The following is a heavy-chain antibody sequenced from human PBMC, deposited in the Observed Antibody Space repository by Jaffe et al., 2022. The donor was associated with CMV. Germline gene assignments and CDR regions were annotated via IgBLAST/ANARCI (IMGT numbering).Heavy chain of an antibody. CDR1: GGTFSSYA. D-gene: IGHD2-2*01. CDR2: IIPIFGTA. CDR3: ARGLVVVPAARYYYGMDV. V-gene: IGHV1-69*01. Sequence: QVQLVQSGAEVKKPGSSVKVSCKASGGTFSSYAISWVRQAPGQGLEWMGGIIPIFGTANYAQKFQGRVTITADESTSTAYMELSSLRSEDTAVYYCARGLVVVPAARYYYGMDVWGQGTTVTVSS. J-gene: IGHJ6*02.